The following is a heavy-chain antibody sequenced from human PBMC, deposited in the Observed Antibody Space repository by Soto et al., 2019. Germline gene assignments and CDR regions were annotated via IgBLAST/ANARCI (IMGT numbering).Heavy chain of an antibody. Sequence: EVQLLESGGGLVHPGGSLRLSCAASGFTFNNYAMGWVRQAPGKGLEWVSAITDSGDDTYYIDSVKGRFTISRDNSKSTLYLQMNSLRAEDTAIYYCAKLGSSSWSPHYYFDYWGQGTLVTVSS. D-gene: IGHD2-2*01. J-gene: IGHJ4*02. CDR3: AKLGSSSWSPHYYFDY. CDR2: ITDSGDDT. V-gene: IGHV3-23*01. CDR1: GFTFNNYA.